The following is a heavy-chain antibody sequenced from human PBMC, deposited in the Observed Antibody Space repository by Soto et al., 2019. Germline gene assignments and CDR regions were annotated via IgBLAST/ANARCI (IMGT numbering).Heavy chain of an antibody. Sequence: SENLSLTCAVYGGSFSGYYWSWIRQPPGKGLEWIGEINHSGSTNYNPSLTSRVTISVDTSKNQFSLKLSSVTAADTAVYYCERCCPIANIAAGDGWFAPWGPGPFVSV. J-gene: IGHJ5*02. V-gene: IGHV4-34*01. D-gene: IGHD6-6*01. CDR2: INHSGST. CDR1: GGSFSGYY. CDR3: ERCCPIANIAAGDGWFAP.